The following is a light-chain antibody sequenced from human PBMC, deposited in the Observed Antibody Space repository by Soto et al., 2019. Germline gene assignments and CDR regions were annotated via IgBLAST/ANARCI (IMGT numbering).Light chain of an antibody. Sequence: QSVLTQAPSASGTPGQRVTISCSGSGSNIGSNYVYWYQQLPGTAPKVLIYRNNQRPSGVPDRFSGSKSGTSASLAISGLRSEDEVDYYCAAWDDSLSGRVFGGGTKLTVL. CDR2: RNN. CDR1: GSNIGSNY. V-gene: IGLV1-47*01. J-gene: IGLJ3*02. CDR3: AAWDDSLSGRV.